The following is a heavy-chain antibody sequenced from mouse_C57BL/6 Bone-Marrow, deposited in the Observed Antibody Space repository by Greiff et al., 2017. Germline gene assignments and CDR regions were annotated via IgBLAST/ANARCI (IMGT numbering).Heavy chain of an antibody. CDR2: IDPSDSYT. V-gene: IGHV1-59*01. CDR1: GYTFTSYW. J-gene: IGHJ3*01. D-gene: IGHD4-1*01. CDR3: AKLGLAC. Sequence: QVHVKQPGAELVRPGTSVKLSCKASGYTFTSYWMHWVKQRPGQGLEWIGVIDPSDSYTNYNQKFKGKATLTVDTSSSTAYMQLSSLTSEDSAVYCCAKLGLACWGGGTLVTVSA.